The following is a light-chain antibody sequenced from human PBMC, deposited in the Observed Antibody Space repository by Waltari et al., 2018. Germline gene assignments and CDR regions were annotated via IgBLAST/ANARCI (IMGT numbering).Light chain of an antibody. Sequence: QSALTQPASVSGSPGQSITISCPGTSSDIGDYHFVSWYQHHPGEAPKLVIYDVTKRPSGISNRFSGSKSGNTASLTISGLQAEDEANYVCASYTSSDSFVVFGGGTKLTVL. CDR1: SSDIGDYHF. CDR3: ASYTSSDSFVV. J-gene: IGLJ2*01. CDR2: DVT. V-gene: IGLV2-14*03.